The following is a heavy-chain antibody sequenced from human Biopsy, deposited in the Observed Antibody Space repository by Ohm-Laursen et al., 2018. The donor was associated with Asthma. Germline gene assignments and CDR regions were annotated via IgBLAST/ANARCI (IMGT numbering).Heavy chain of an antibody. Sequence: SLRLSCAASGFSFNSYGMYWVRQAPGKGLEWVAVISYDGSNKYYADSVKGRFTISRDNSKNTLYLQMNSLREEDTAVYYCVRDGTDDAFDIWGQGTVVSVSS. D-gene: IGHD1-1*01. CDR2: ISYDGSNK. CDR3: VRDGTDDAFDI. V-gene: IGHV3-30*03. CDR1: GFSFNSYG. J-gene: IGHJ3*02.